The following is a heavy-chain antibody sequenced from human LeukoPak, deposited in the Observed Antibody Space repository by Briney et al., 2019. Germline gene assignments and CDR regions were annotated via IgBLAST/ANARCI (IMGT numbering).Heavy chain of an antibody. CDR1: GVTLSNYG. J-gene: IGHJ6*02. V-gene: IGHV3-30*03. CDR2: ISYDGAIT. D-gene: IGHD1-1*01. CDR3: AREGYRDYYYGMDV. Sequence: GRSLRLSCAGSGVTLSNYGIHWVRQAPGKGLEWVAVISYDGAITYYADSVKGRFTISRDNSKNTLYLQINSLRAGDTAVYYCAREGYRDYYYGMDVWGQGTTVTVSS.